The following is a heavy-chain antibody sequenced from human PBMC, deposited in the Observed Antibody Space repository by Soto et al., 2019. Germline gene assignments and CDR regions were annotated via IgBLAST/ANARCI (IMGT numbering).Heavy chain of an antibody. V-gene: IGHV3-15*07. CDR3: TTDFPLNYGGDH. CDR1: GFTFSNAW. CDR2: IKSKTDGGTT. D-gene: IGHD4-17*01. Sequence: GGSLRLSCAASGFTFSNAWMNWVRKAPGKGLEWVGRIKSKTDGGTTDYAAPVKGRFTISRDDSKNTLYLQMNSLKTEDTAVYYCTTDFPLNYGGDHWGQGTLVTVSS. J-gene: IGHJ4*02.